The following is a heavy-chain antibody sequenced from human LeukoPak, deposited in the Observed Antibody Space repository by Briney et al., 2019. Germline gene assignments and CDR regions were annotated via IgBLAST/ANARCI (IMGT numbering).Heavy chain of an antibody. V-gene: IGHV3-30*04. CDR3: ASALYYDILTGYGSLYYYYVMDV. J-gene: IGHJ6*02. Sequence: GRSLRLSCAASGFTFSSYAMHWVRQAPGKGLEWVAVISYDGSNKYYADSVKGRFTISRDNSKNTLYLQMNSLRAEDTAVYYCASALYYDILTGYGSLYYYYVMDVWGQGTTVTVSS. CDR2: ISYDGSNK. CDR1: GFTFSSYA. D-gene: IGHD3-9*01.